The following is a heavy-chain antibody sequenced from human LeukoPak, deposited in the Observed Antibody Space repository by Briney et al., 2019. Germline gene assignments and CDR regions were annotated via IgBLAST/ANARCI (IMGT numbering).Heavy chain of an antibody. V-gene: IGHV3-23*01. CDR1: GFTFSSYA. CDR3: AKEDSIVGAEGYFDY. CDR2: LSGSGGST. D-gene: IGHD1-26*01. J-gene: IGHJ4*02. Sequence: GGSLRLSCAASGFTFSSYAMCWVRQGPGKGLEWVSALSGSGGSTYYADSVKGRFTISRDNSKNTRYLQMNSLRAEDTAVYYCAKEDSIVGAEGYFDYWGQGTLVTVSS.